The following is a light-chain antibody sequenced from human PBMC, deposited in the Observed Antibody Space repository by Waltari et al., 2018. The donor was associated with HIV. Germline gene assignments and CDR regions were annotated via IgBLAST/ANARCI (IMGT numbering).Light chain of an antibody. CDR3: QQYNNWPYT. CDR2: GAS. Sequence: EIVMTQSPATLSVSPGERATLSCRASQSVSSNFAWYQQKPGQAPRLLIYGASTRATGIPARFSGSGSGTEFTLTISSLQSEDFAVYYCQQYNNWPYTFGQGTKLDIK. CDR1: QSVSSN. V-gene: IGKV3-15*01. J-gene: IGKJ2*01.